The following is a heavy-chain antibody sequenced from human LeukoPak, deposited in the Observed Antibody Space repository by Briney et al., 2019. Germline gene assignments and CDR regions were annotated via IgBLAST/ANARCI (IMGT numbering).Heavy chain of an antibody. CDR3: ARSRSQLLSIQH. D-gene: IGHD2-2*01. CDR1: GYTFTGYY. CDR2: INPNSGGT. V-gene: IGHV1-2*02. J-gene: IGHJ1*01. Sequence: GASVKVSCKASGYTFTGYYMHWVRQAPGQGLEWMGWINPNSGGTYYAQKFQGRVTMTRDTSISTAYMELSRLRSDDTAVYYCARSRSQLLSIQHWGQGTLVTVSS.